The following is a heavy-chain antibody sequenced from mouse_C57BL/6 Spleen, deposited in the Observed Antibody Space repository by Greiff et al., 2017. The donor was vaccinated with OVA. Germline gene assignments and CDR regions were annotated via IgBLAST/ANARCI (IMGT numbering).Heavy chain of an antibody. V-gene: IGHV1-22*01. CDR1: GYTFTDYN. CDR2: INPNNGGT. Sequence: SGPELVKPGASVKMSCKASGYTFTDYNMHWVKQSPGKSLEWIGYINPNNGGTSYNQKFKGKATLTVNKSSSTAYMELRSLTSEDSAVYYCARLGYFDVWGTGTTVTVAS. J-gene: IGHJ1*03. CDR3: ARLGYFDV.